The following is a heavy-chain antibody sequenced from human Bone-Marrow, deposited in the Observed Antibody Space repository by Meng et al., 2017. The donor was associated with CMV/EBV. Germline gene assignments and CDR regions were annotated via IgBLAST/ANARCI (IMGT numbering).Heavy chain of an antibody. J-gene: IGHJ5*02. CDR1: GYTFTGYY. CDR3: ARDLLIPSMSEDALA. V-gene: IGHV1-2*02. Sequence: ASVKVSCKASGYTFTGYYMHWVRQAPGQGLEWMGWINPNSGGTNYAQKFQGRVTMTRDTSISTAYMELRRLRADDTAVYYGARDLLIPSMSEDALAWGQGSLVTVSS. CDR2: INPNSGGT. D-gene: IGHD1-14*01.